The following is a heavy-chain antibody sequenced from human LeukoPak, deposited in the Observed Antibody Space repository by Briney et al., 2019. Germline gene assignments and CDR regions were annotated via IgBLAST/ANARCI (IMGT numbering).Heavy chain of an antibody. Sequence: GGSLRLSCAASGFTFSTYAMAWVRQAPGKGLEWVSAIGGGADYTFYADSMTGRFTISRDNSKNTLYLQMNSLRAEDTAVYYCAKELVSRSSLSFDYWGQGTRVTVS. D-gene: IGHD2-2*01. J-gene: IGHJ4*02. CDR1: GFTFSTYA. CDR3: AKELVSRSSLSFDY. V-gene: IGHV3-23*01. CDR2: IGGGADYT.